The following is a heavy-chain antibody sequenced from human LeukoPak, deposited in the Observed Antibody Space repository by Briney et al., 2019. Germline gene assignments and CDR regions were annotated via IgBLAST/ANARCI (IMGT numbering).Heavy chain of an antibody. J-gene: IGHJ4*02. CDR1: GFTFSGYW. V-gene: IGHV3-74*01. Sequence: GGSLRLSCAPSGFTFSGYWMHWVRQAPGEGLVWVSLINSDGFYADFVKGRFTISRDNAKNTLYLQMNGLRAEDTAVYYCARAGSNWKIDYWGQGTLVTVSS. CDR3: ARAGSNWKIDY. CDR2: INSDG. D-gene: IGHD1-1*01.